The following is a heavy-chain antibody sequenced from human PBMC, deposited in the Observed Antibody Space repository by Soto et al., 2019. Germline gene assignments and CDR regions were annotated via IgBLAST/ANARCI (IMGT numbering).Heavy chain of an antibody. CDR3: AAEPGFWSGYYIIRVPSYGTDV. V-gene: IGHV1-58*01. D-gene: IGHD3-3*01. CDR1: GFTCTSSA. Sequence: SVKVSCKASGFTCTSSAVQWVREALGQRLEWIGWIVVGSGNTNYAQKFQERVTITRDMSTSTAYMELSSLRSEDTAVYYCAAEPGFWSGYYIIRVPSYGTDVWGQGTRVTVSS. J-gene: IGHJ6*02. CDR2: IVVGSGNT.